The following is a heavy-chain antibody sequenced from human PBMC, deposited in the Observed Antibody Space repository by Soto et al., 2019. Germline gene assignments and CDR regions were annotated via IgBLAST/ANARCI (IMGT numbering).Heavy chain of an antibody. Sequence: EAQLVESGGGLVQPGGSQRLSCAASGFTFSDHYMDWVRQAPGKGLEWVGRIRNKANSYTTDYAASVKGRFTISRDDSKASLYLQKNSLKTGDTAIYYCASDSGKGAYFDYWGHGTLATVSS. J-gene: IGHJ4*01. D-gene: IGHD1-26*01. CDR1: GFTFSDHY. V-gene: IGHV3-72*01. CDR2: IRNKANSYTT. CDR3: ASDSGKGAYFDY.